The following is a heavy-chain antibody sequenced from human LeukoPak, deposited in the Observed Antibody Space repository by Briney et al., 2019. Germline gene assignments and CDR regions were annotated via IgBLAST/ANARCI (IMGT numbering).Heavy chain of an antibody. CDR2: ISSSSSYI. V-gene: IGHV3-21*01. CDR1: GFTFSSYS. CDR3: ARDDYGDYHFDY. J-gene: IGHJ4*02. Sequence: PGGSLRLSCAASGFTFSSYSTNWVRQAPGKGLEWVSSISSSSSYIYYADSVKGRFTISRDNAKNSLYLQMNSLRAEDTAVYYCARDDYGDYHFDYWGQGTLVTVSS. D-gene: IGHD4-17*01.